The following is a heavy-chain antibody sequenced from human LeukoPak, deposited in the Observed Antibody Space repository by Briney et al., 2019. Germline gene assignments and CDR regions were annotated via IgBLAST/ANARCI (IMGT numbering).Heavy chain of an antibody. D-gene: IGHD5-18*01. CDR3: ARVRGYSYGGWFDP. CDR1: GGSISSSNW. V-gene: IGHV4-4*02. CDR2: IYHSGST. Sequence: PSGTLSLTCAVSGGSISSSNWWSWVRQPPGKGLEWIGEIYHSGSTNYNPSLKSRVTISVDKSKNQFSLKLSSVTAADTAVYYCARVRGYSYGGWFDPRGQGTLVTVSS. J-gene: IGHJ5*02.